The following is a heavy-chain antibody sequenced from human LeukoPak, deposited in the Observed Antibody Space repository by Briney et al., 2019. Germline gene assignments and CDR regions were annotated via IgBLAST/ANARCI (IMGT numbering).Heavy chain of an antibody. J-gene: IGHJ4*02. CDR2: INPSGGST. D-gene: IGHD3-10*01. V-gene: IGHV1-46*01. Sequence: ASVKVSCKASGYTFTSYYMHWVRQAPGQGLEWMGIINPSGGSTSYAQKFQGRVTMTRDTSTSTVYMELSSLRSEDTAVYYCARDVYVQWFGELPPDYWGQGTLVTVSS. CDR3: ARDVYVQWFGELPPDY. CDR1: GYTFTSYY.